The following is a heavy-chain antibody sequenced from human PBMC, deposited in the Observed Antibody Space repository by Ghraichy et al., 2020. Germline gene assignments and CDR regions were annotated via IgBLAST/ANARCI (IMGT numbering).Heavy chain of an antibody. CDR3: ARQRNYYDSSGFNWYFDL. CDR1: GFTVSSNY. D-gene: IGHD3-22*01. CDR2: IYSGGST. Sequence: GGSLRLSCAASGFTVSSNYMSWVRQAPGKGLEWVSVIYSGGSTYYADSVKGRFTISRDNSKNTLYLQMNSLRAEDTAVYYCARQRNYYDSSGFNWYFDLWGRGTLVTVSS. V-gene: IGHV3-66*04. J-gene: IGHJ2*01.